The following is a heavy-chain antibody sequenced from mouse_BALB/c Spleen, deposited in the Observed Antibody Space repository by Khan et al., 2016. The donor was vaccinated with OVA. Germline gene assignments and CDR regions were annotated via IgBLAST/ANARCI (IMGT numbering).Heavy chain of an antibody. J-gene: IGHJ2*01. CDR2: ISNSGST. Sequence: EVQLQESGPGLVKPSQSLSLTCTVTGYSITSGYGWNWLRQFPGNNLEWMGYISNSGSTYYNPSLKSRISITRDTSKNQFFLQLNSVTTKDTATYYCARTARIKYWGQGTTLTVSS. V-gene: IGHV3-2*02. CDR3: ARTARIKY. D-gene: IGHD1-2*01. CDR1: GYSITSGYG.